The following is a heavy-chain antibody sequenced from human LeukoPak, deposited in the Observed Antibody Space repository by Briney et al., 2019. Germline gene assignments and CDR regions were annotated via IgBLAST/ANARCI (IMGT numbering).Heavy chain of an antibody. Sequence: GRSLRLSCAASGITFSSYGMHWVRQAPGKGLEWVALIWYDGSTKYYADSMKGRFTISRDNSKDTLYLQMNSLRAEDTAVYYCARGWIYQDYWGQGTLVTVSS. V-gene: IGHV3-33*01. J-gene: IGHJ4*02. D-gene: IGHD1-7*01. CDR2: IWYDGSTK. CDR3: ARGWIYQDY. CDR1: GITFSSYG.